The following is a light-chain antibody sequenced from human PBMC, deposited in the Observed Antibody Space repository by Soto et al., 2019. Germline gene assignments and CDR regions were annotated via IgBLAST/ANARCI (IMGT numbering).Light chain of an antibody. CDR3: SSYTSSSSHV. V-gene: IGLV2-14*01. CDR1: SSDVGGYNY. CDR2: DVS. J-gene: IGLJ1*01. Sequence: QSVLTQPASVSGSPGRSITISCTGTSSDVGGYNYVSWYQQHPGKAPKLVIYDVSNRPSGVSNRFSGSKSGNTASLTISGLQAEDEADYYRSSYTSSSSHVLGTGTKVTVL.